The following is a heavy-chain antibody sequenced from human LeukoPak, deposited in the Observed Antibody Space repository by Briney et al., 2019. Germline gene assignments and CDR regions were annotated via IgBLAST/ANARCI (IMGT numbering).Heavy chain of an antibody. CDR1: GYTFTSYY. D-gene: IGHD6-13*01. CDR3: AREIGAALGVGY. Sequence: ASVKVSCKASGYTFTSYYMHWVRQAPGQGLEWMGIINPSGGGTSYAQKFQGRVTMTRDTSTSTVYMELSSLRSEDTAVYYCAREIGAALGVGYWGQGTLVTVSS. CDR2: INPSGGGT. V-gene: IGHV1-46*01. J-gene: IGHJ4*02.